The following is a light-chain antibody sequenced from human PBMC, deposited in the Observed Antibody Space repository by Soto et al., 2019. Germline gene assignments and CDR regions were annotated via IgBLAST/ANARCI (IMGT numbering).Light chain of an antibody. J-gene: IGLJ2*01. CDR3: GAWDDSLSAV. CDR2: DNS. Sequence: QSVLTQPPSVSAAPGQKVTISCSGSKSNIGNNYVSWYQHLPGTAPKXLIYDNSKRPTGXXXRFXXSKXGTSATLGITGLXXXXXXXYYXGAWDDSLSAVFGGGTKVTVL. CDR1: KSNIGNNY. V-gene: IGLV1-51*01.